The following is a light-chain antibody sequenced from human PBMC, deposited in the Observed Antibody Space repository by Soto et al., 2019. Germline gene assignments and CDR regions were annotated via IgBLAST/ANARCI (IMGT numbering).Light chain of an antibody. CDR3: HQYGSAPAWT. V-gene: IGKV3-20*01. CDR1: QSSSSSY. J-gene: IGKJ1*01. CDR2: GAS. Sequence: EIVLTQSPGTLSLFPGERATLSCRASQSSSSSYLAWYQQKPGQAPRLLIYGASSRATGIPDRFSGAGSATDFTLTISRLEPEDFAVYYCHQYGSAPAWTFGQGTKVEIK.